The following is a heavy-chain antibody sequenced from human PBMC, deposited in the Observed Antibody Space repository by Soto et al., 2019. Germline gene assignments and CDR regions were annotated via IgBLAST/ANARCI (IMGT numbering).Heavy chain of an antibody. CDR2: ISTSVGST. J-gene: IGHJ4*02. CDR3: AKGGQSYDY. Sequence: EVQLLESGGGSVQPGGSLRLSCAASGFTFSTYAMSWVHQAPGKGLEWVSAISTSVGSTYYTDSVKGRFTISRDNSKNTLYLQMNSLRAEDTAVYYCAKGGQSYDYWGQGTLVTVSS. V-gene: IGHV3-23*01. CDR1: GFTFSTYA. D-gene: IGHD3-10*01.